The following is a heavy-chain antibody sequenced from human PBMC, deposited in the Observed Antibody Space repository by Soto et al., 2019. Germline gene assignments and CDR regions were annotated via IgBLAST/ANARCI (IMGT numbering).Heavy chain of an antibody. Sequence: GGSLRLSCAAYGFTFSSYWMSWVRQAPGRGLEWVANIKQDGSEKYYVDSVKGRFTISRDNAKNSLHLQMNSLRAEDTAVYYCARVSYGDYYFQHWGQGTLVTVSS. CDR3: ARVSYGDYYFQH. J-gene: IGHJ1*01. V-gene: IGHV3-7*03. CDR2: IKQDGSEK. CDR1: GFTFSSYW. D-gene: IGHD4-17*01.